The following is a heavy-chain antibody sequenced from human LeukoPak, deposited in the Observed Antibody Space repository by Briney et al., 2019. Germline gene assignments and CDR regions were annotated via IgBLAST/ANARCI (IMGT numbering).Heavy chain of an antibody. CDR2: MNPNNGDS. V-gene: IGHV1-8*03. CDR3: ARTTSFTASGYDY. CDR1: GYTFTNYH. Sequence: SVKVSCKASGYTFTNYHINWVRQANGQGLEWMGWMNPNNGDSGYAQKFQGRVTITRDTSISTSYMELRSLRSDDTAVYFCARTTSFTASGYDYWGQGTLVTVSS. D-gene: IGHD6-25*01. J-gene: IGHJ4*02.